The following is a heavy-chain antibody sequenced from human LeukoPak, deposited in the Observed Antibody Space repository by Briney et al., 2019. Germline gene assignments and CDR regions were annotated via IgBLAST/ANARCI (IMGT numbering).Heavy chain of an antibody. Sequence: ASVKVSCKASGYTFTSYGISWVRQAPGQGLEWMGWISAYNGTTNCAQKLQGRVTMTTDTSTSTAYMELRRLRSDDTAVYYCARKYCTNGVCYGSDYMDVWGKGTTVTVSS. D-gene: IGHD2-8*01. CDR1: GYTFTSYG. V-gene: IGHV1-18*01. CDR3: ARKYCTNGVCYGSDYMDV. J-gene: IGHJ6*03. CDR2: ISAYNGTT.